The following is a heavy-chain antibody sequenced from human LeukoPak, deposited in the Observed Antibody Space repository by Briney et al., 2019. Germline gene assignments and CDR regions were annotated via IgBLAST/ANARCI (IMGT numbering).Heavy chain of an antibody. CDR1: GFTFSSYG. Sequence: GGSLRLSCAASGFTFSSYGMSWVRQAPGKGLGWVSAISGSGGSTYYAASVKGRFTISRDNSKNTLYLQMNSPRAEDTAVYYCTKELQGYGSSWFDYWGQGTLVTVSS. D-gene: IGHD6-13*01. J-gene: IGHJ4*02. CDR2: ISGSGGST. CDR3: TKELQGYGSSWFDY. V-gene: IGHV3-23*01.